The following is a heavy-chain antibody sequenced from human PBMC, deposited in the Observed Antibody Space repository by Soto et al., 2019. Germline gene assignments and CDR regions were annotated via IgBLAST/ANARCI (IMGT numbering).Heavy chain of an antibody. CDR3: VRGLTIFGWFDP. CDR1: GYLFTTYA. V-gene: IGHV1-3*01. J-gene: IGHJ5*02. Sequence: QVQLVQSGAEVKKPGASVKVTCKASGYLFTTYAVHWVRQAPGQGIEWMGWINGGNGHTKYSQKFQGRVTFTRDTSATTAYMELGSLRSEDTAIYYCVRGLTIFGWFDPWGQGTLVTVSS. D-gene: IGHD3-3*01. CDR2: INGGNGHT.